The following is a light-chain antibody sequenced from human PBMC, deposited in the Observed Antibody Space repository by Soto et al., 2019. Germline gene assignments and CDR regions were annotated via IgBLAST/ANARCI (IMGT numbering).Light chain of an antibody. CDR3: QQLNTDPLT. V-gene: IGKV1-9*01. J-gene: IGKJ4*01. CDR2: AAS. CDR1: QDIGTS. Sequence: DIQLTQSPSFLSASVRDRVTITCRASQDIGTSLAWYQQRPGKAPKVLITAASTSQSEVPPRFSGSGSGTEFTLSISSLQPEDLATYYCQQLNTDPLTFGGGTKVEI.